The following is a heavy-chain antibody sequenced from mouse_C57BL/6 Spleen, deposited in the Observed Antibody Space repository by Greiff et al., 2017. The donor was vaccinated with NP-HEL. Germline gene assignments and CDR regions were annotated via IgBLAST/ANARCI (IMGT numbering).Heavy chain of an antibody. V-gene: IGHV5-6*02. Sequence: EVKLEESGGDLVKPGGSLKLSCAASGFTFSSYGMSWVRQTPDKRLEWVATISSGGSYTYYPDSVKGRFTISRDNAKNTLYLQMSSLKSEDTAMYYCARHPITTVVPTFAYWGQGTLVTVSA. CDR1: GFTFSSYG. CDR2: ISSGGSYT. D-gene: IGHD1-1*01. CDR3: ARHPITTVVPTFAY. J-gene: IGHJ3*01.